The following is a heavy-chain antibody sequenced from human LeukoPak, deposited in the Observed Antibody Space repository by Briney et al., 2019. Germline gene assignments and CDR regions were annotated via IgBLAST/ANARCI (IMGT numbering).Heavy chain of an antibody. J-gene: IGHJ4*02. CDR1: GFTFSNAW. D-gene: IGHD3-22*01. Sequence: GGSLRLSCAASGFTFSNAWMSWVRQAPGKGLEWVGRIKSKTDGGTTDYAAPVKGRFTISRDDSKNALYLQMNSLKTEDTAVYYCTTDFTRYDSSGYTGWGQGTLVTVSS. V-gene: IGHV3-15*01. CDR3: TTDFTRYDSSGYTG. CDR2: IKSKTDGGTT.